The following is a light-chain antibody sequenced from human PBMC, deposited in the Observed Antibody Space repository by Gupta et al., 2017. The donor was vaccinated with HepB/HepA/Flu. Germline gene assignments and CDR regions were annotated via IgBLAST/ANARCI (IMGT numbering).Light chain of an antibody. Sequence: QSALTQPPSASGSPGQSVTISCTGTSSDVGGYNYVSWYQQYPGKAPKLIIYQVTKRPSGVPDRFSGSKSGNTASLTVSGLQPEDEADYSCSSYAGSNDLWVFGGGTKLTVL. V-gene: IGLV2-8*01. CDR2: QVT. CDR3: SSYAGSNDLWV. J-gene: IGLJ3*02. CDR1: SSDVGGYNY.